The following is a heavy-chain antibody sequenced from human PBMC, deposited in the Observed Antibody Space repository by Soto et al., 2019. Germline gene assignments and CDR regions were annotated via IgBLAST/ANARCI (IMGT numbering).Heavy chain of an antibody. V-gene: IGHV3-23*01. J-gene: IGHJ4*02. CDR1: GFSYSRYA. CDR3: VKGRGEGYCTGGSCSFDN. CDR2: VSANGDTT. D-gene: IGHD2-8*02. Sequence: EVQLMESGGGLVQPGGSLRLSCAASGFSYSRYAMSWVRQAPGKGLEWVSGVSANGDTTNYADSVKGRFTISRDNYKNTVDLQMSSLRPEDAAVYYCVKGRGEGYCTGGSCSFDNWGQGTLVTVSS.